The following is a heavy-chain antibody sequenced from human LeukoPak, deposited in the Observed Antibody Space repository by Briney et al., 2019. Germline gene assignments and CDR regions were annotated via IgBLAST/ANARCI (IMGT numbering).Heavy chain of an antibody. CDR2: INHSGST. Sequence: SETLSLTCTVSGGSISSYYWSWIRQPPGKGLEWIGEINHSGSTNYNPSLKSRVTISVDTSKNQFSLKLSSVTAADTAVYYCASVGNWFDPWGQGTLVTVSS. D-gene: IGHD2-15*01. CDR1: GGSISSYY. J-gene: IGHJ5*02. V-gene: IGHV4-34*01. CDR3: ASVGNWFDP.